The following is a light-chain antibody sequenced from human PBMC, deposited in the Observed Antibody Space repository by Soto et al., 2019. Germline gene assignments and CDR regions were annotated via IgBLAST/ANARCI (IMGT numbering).Light chain of an antibody. CDR1: QSISSS. V-gene: IGKV3-15*01. J-gene: IGKJ2*01. Sequence: EIVMTQSPATLSVSPGERATLSCRASQSISSSLVWYQQKPGQAPRLLIYGASTRATGIPARFSGSGSGTEFTLTISSLQSEDFAVYYCQQYNNWPMYTFGQGTKLEMK. CDR3: QQYNNWPMYT. CDR2: GAS.